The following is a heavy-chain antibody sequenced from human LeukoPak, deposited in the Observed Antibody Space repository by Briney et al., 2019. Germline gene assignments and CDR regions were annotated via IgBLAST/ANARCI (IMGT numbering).Heavy chain of an antibody. D-gene: IGHD5-12*01. Sequence: PGGSLRLSCAASGFTFSSYWMSWVRQAPGKGLEWVANIKQDGSEKYYVDSVKGRFTISRDNAKNSLYLQMNSLRAEDTAVYYCARDGGKRVATTYFDYWGQGTLVTVSS. CDR3: ARDGGKRVATTYFDY. J-gene: IGHJ4*02. V-gene: IGHV3-7*01. CDR2: IKQDGSEK. CDR1: GFTFSSYW.